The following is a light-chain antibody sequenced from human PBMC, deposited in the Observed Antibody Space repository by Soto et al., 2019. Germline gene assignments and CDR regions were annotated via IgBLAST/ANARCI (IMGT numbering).Light chain of an antibody. V-gene: IGLV2-8*01. CDR3: SSYAGSNNFVV. CDR2: EVT. Sequence: QSVLTQPPSASGSPGQSVTLSCTGTSSDVGGYNYVSWYQQHAGKAPKLLIHEVTKRPSGVPDRFSGSKSGNTASLTVSGLQAEDEADYYCSSYAGSNNFVVFGGGTKLTVL. CDR1: SSDVGGYNY. J-gene: IGLJ2*01.